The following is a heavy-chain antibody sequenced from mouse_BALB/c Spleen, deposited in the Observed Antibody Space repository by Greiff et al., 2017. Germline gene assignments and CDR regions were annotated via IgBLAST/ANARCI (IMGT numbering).Heavy chain of an antibody. CDR2: IHYSGST. CDR3: ANLLLPGYFDV. Sequence: VQLKESGPDLVKPSQSLSLTCTVTGYSITSGYSWPWIRQFPGNKLEWMGYIHYSGSTNYNPSLKSRISITRDTSKNQFFLQLNSVTTEDTATYYCANLLLPGYFDVWGAGTTVTVSS. D-gene: IGHD1-1*01. CDR1: GYSITSGYS. J-gene: IGHJ1*01. V-gene: IGHV3-1*02.